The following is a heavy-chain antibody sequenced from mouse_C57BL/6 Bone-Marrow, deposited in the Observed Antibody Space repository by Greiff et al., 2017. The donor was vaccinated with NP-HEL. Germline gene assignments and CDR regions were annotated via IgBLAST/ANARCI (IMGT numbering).Heavy chain of an antibody. J-gene: IGHJ4*01. Sequence: EVKLMESGGGLVQPGGSLSLSCAASGFTFTDYYMSWVRQPPGKALEWLGFIRNKANGYTTEYSASVKGRFTISRDNSQSILYLQMNALRAEDSATYYCARSPDGYYVGDYAMDYWGQGTSVTVSS. D-gene: IGHD2-3*01. CDR2: IRNKANGYTT. CDR3: ARSPDGYYVGDYAMDY. V-gene: IGHV7-3*01. CDR1: GFTFTDYY.